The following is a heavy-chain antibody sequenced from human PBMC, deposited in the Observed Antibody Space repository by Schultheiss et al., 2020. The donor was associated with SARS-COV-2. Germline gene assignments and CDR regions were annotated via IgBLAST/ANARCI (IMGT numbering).Heavy chain of an antibody. Sequence: GGSLRLSCAASGFTFSSYGMHWVRQAPGKGLEWVAVISYDGSNKYYADSVKGRFTISRDNSKNTLYLQMNSLRAEDTAVYYCARVVVGYRRYYYYYGMDVWGQGTTVTVSS. D-gene: IGHD2-15*01. CDR2: ISYDGSNK. CDR3: ARVVVGYRRYYYYYGMDV. CDR1: GFTFSSYG. J-gene: IGHJ6*02. V-gene: IGHV3-30*03.